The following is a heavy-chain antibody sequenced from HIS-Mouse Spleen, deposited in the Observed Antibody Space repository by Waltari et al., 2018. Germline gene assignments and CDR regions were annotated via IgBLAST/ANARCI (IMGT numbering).Heavy chain of an antibody. J-gene: IGHJ2*01. CDR2: IYHSGST. Sequence: QLQLQESGPGLVKPSETLSPTCTVSGGSISRSSYYWGWIRQPPGKGLEWIGSIYHSGSTYYNPSLKSRVTISVDTSKNQFSLKLSSVTAADTAVYYCAREIPYSSSWYDWYFDLWGRGTLVTVSS. V-gene: IGHV4-39*07. CDR3: AREIPYSSSWYDWYFDL. CDR1: GGSISRSSYY. D-gene: IGHD6-13*01.